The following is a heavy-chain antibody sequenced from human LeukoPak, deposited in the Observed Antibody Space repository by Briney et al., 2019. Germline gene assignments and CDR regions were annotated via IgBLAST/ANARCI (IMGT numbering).Heavy chain of an antibody. V-gene: IGHV3-21*01. CDR1: GFTFSSYS. Sequence: GGSLRLSCAASGFTFSSYSMNWVRQAPGKGLGWVSSISSSSTYIHYADSVKGRFTISRDNAKKSLYLQMNSLRAEDTAVYYCARDRQEPSGSYYDYWGQGTLVTVSS. CDR3: ARDRQEPSGSYYDY. D-gene: IGHD1-26*01. J-gene: IGHJ4*02. CDR2: ISSSSTYI.